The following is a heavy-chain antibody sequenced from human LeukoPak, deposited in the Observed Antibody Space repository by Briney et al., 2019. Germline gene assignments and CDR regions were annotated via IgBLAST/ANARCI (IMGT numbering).Heavy chain of an antibody. CDR2: ISSSSSTI. CDR3: ARGSTYYDSSGQVPFDY. Sequence: GGSLRLSCAASGFTSSTYSMNWVRQAPGKGLEWVSYISSSSSTIYYADSVKGRFTISRDNAKNSLYLQMNSLRAEDTAVYYCARGSTYYDSSGQVPFDYWGQGTLVTVSS. V-gene: IGHV3-48*01. J-gene: IGHJ4*02. D-gene: IGHD3-22*01. CDR1: GFTSSTYS.